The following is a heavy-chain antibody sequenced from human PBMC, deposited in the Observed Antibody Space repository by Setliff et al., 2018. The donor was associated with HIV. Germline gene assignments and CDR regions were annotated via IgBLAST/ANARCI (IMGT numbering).Heavy chain of an antibody. CDR2: IYYTGST. CDR3: ARMSSSWSRALDI. Sequence: ASETLSLTCTVSGGSIDYYYWTWIRQPPGKGLEWIGHIYYTGSTNYNPSLRSRVTISVDTSKIQFSLNLSSVTAAVTAVYYCARMSSSWSRALDIWGQGTVVTVSS. V-gene: IGHV4-59*01. CDR1: GGSIDYYY. J-gene: IGHJ3*02. D-gene: IGHD6-13*01.